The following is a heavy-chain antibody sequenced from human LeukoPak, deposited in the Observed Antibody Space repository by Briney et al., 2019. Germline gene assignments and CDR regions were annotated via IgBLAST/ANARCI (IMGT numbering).Heavy chain of an antibody. V-gene: IGHV3-30*09. J-gene: IGHJ4*02. CDR2: ISCGGSNK. Sequence: GGSLRLSCAASGFTFSSFAMHWVRQAPGKGLEWVSVISCGGSNKYYADSVKGRFAISRDISKNTLYLQMNSLRAEDTAVYFCGKDRGLYYFDCRGQGTLVTVSS. D-gene: IGHD3-10*01. CDR1: GFTFSSFA. CDR3: GKDRGLYYFDC.